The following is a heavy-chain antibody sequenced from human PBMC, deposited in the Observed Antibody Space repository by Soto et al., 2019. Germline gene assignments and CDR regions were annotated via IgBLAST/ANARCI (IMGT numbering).Heavy chain of an antibody. V-gene: IGHV3-23*01. CDR3: AKARDQQGVRLPFDY. J-gene: IGHJ4*02. Sequence: EVQLLESGGGLVQPGGSLRLSCVGSGFFFSSYTMTWVRQAPGKGLEWVSSFSATSENTYYADSVRGRFTISRDNSKNTLFLQMNSLTAEDTAMYYCAKARDQQGVRLPFDYWGQGILVIVSS. CDR2: FSATSENT. D-gene: IGHD2-2*01. CDR1: GFFFSSYT.